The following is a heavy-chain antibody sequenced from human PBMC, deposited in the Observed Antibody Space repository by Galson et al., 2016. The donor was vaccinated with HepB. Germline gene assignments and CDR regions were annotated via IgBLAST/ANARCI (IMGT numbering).Heavy chain of an antibody. Sequence: SLRLSCAASGFSFRNYGMYWVRQSPGKGLEWVALIWYDGSKSYHADSVKGRFTISRDNSKNTLYLEMDNLRAEDSAVYYCARDRLLPAQLKNHYYYYAMDVWGNGTTVIVSS. D-gene: IGHD5-12*01. J-gene: IGHJ6*04. CDR3: ARDRLLPAQLKNHYYYYAMDV. CDR2: IWYDGSKS. V-gene: IGHV3-33*07. CDR1: GFSFRNYG.